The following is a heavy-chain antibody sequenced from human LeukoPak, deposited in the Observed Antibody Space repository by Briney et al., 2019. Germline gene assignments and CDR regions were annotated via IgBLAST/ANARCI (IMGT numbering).Heavy chain of an antibody. D-gene: IGHD3-10*01. V-gene: IGHV4-34*01. CDR3: ATAMGGY. CDR2: INHSGST. CDR1: GGSLSGYY. Sequence: MASETLSLTCAVYGGSLSGYYWSWIRQPPGKGLEWIGEINHSGSTNYNPSLKSRVTISVDTSKNQFSLKLSSVTAADTAVYYCATAMGGYWGQGTLVTVSS. J-gene: IGHJ4*02.